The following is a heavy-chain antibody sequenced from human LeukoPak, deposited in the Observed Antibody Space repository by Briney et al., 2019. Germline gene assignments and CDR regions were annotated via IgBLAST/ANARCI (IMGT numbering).Heavy chain of an antibody. CDR2: INYSGGT. CDR3: AGGIQSGLGEAPAY. V-gene: IGHV4-59*01. CDR1: GGSISTYY. J-gene: IGHJ4*02. Sequence: SETLSLTCTVSGGSISTYYWSWIRQPPGKGLEWIGYINYSGGTNYSPSLKSRVTISVDTSKRQFSLKLSSVTAADTAVYYCAGGIQSGLGEAPAYWGQGTLVTVSS. D-gene: IGHD3-10*01.